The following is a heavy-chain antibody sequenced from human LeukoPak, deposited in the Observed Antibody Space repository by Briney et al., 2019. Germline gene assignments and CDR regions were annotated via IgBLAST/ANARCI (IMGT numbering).Heavy chain of an antibody. Sequence: PPETLSLTCTVSGGSISSGGYYWSWIRQHPGKGLEWIGYIYYSGSTYYNPSLKSRVTISVDTSKNQFSLKLSSVTAADTAVYYCARSASSLFANWFDPWGQGTLVTVSS. J-gene: IGHJ5*02. CDR1: GGSISSGGYY. CDR3: ARSASSLFANWFDP. CDR2: IYYSGST. D-gene: IGHD1-26*01. V-gene: IGHV4-31*03.